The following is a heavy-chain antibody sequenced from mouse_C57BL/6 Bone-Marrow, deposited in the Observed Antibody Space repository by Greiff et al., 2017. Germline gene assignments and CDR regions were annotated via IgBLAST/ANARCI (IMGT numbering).Heavy chain of an antibody. CDR2: ISYDGSN. D-gene: IGHD1-1*02. CDR3: AGSLWYFDV. Sequence: EVQVVESGPGLVKPSQSLSLTCSVTGYSITSGYYWNWIRQFPGNKLEWMGYISYDGSNNYNPSLKNRISITRDTSKNQFFLKLNSVTTEDTATYYCAGSLWYFDVWGTGTTVTVSS. V-gene: IGHV3-6*01. J-gene: IGHJ1*03. CDR1: GYSITSGYY.